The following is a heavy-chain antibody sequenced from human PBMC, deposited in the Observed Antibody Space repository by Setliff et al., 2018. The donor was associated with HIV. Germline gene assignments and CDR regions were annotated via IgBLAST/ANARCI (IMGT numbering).Heavy chain of an antibody. CDR2: ISAYNGNT. CDR3: ARQFLDWSNDYYSRYYMDV. J-gene: IGHJ6*03. D-gene: IGHD3-3*01. CDR1: GYTFTSYG. V-gene: IGHV1-18*01. Sequence: ASVKVSCKASGYTFTSYGISWVRQAPGQGLEWMGWISAYNGNTHCAQRLQGRVTMTTDTSTRTAYMELRSLRSDDTAVYYCARQFLDWSNDYYSRYYMDVWGKGTTVTVSS.